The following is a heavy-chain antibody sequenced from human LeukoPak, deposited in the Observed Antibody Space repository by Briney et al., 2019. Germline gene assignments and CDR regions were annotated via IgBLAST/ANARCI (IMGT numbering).Heavy chain of an antibody. Sequence: GGSLRLSCAASGFTFSSYWMSWVRQASGKGLEWVGRIRSKANSYATAYAASVKGRFTISRDDSKNTAYLQMNSLKTEDTAVYYCTRRTKDTIFGVAPFDYWGQGTLVTVSS. CDR1: GFTFSSYW. CDR2: IRSKANSYAT. V-gene: IGHV3-73*01. D-gene: IGHD3-3*01. J-gene: IGHJ4*02. CDR3: TRRTKDTIFGVAPFDY.